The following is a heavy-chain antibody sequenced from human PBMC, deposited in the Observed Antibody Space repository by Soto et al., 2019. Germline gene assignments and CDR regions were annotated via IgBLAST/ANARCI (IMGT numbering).Heavy chain of an antibody. CDR2: IYHSGST. Sequence: SETLSLTCAVSCGYISSCGYSWRWIRQPPGKGLEWIGYIYHSGSTYYNPSLKSRVTISVDRSKNQFSLKLSSVTAADTAVYYCARDGGYSKANWFDPWGQGTLVTVS. CDR3: ARDGGYSKANWFDP. D-gene: IGHD6-13*01. J-gene: IGHJ5*02. CDR1: CGYISSCGYS. V-gene: IGHV4-30-2*01.